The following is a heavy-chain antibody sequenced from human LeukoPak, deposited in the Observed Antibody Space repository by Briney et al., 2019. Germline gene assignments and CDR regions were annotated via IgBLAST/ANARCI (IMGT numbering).Heavy chain of an antibody. D-gene: IGHD1-1*01. V-gene: IGHV3-7*01. Sequence: GGSLRLSCVASGFTFTNNWMTWVRQAPGKGLEWVANIKQDEGERYYVDSVKGRFTISRDNAKNTVYLQMNDLRGDDSAIYYCATSRTFDYWGQGTLVTVSS. CDR2: IKQDEGER. CDR1: GFTFTNNW. J-gene: IGHJ4*02. CDR3: ATSRTFDY.